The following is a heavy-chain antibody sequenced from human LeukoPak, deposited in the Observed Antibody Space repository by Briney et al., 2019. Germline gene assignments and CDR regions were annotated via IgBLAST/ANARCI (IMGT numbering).Heavy chain of an antibody. CDR1: GLTISSNY. Sequence: PGGSLRLSCAASGLTISSNYMSWVRQAPGKGLEWVSVIYSDGYKFYADSVKGRFTISRDNSKNTLYLQMNSLRAEDTAVYYCAKDQAVVVAAIEFGTEYFQHWGQGTLVTVSS. D-gene: IGHD2-15*01. V-gene: IGHV3-53*01. CDR3: AKDQAVVVAAIEFGTEYFQH. CDR2: IYSDGYK. J-gene: IGHJ1*01.